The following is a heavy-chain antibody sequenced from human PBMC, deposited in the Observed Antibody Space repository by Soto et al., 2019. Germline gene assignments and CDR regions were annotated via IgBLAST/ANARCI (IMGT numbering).Heavy chain of an antibody. Sequence: ALVKVSCKASGYTFTNYGINWVRQAPGQGLEWMGWISPFTGDTHYTQSLQGRITMTTDTSTSTAYMELRSLRSADTAVYYCARSCSGGSCHSAYWGQGTLVTVSS. J-gene: IGHJ4*02. CDR2: ISPFTGDT. D-gene: IGHD2-15*01. CDR1: GYTFTNYG. CDR3: ARSCSGGSCHSAY. V-gene: IGHV1-18*04.